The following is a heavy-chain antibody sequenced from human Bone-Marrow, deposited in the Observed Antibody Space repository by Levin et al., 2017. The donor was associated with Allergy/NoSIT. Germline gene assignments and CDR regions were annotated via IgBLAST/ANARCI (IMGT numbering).Heavy chain of an antibody. CDR3: AIATAASQWLDSFDS. V-gene: IGHV3-23*01. CDR2: ISSDGGSS. D-gene: IGHD6-19*01. J-gene: IGHJ4*02. CDR1: GFTFSSYA. Sequence: GGSLRLSCAASGFTFSSYAMGWVRQAPGKGLEWVSSISSDGGSSYYADSVKGRFTISRDSSRNTLYLQMNSLRAEDTALYYCAIATAASQWLDSFDSWGQGTLLTVSS.